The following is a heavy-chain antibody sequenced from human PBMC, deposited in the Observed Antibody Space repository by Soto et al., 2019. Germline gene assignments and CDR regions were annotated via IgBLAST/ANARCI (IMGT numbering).Heavy chain of an antibody. CDR1: GFTFSSYN. V-gene: IGHV3-23*01. J-gene: IGHJ6*02. D-gene: IGHD2-21*01. CDR3: AKWVAIAMDGHDFFGMEV. CDR2: LGGGGTAT. Sequence: EVQLLESGGGLVQPGASLRLSCAASGFTFSSYNMSWVRQAPGKGLEWVSGLGGGGTATYYEESVRGRFTISRDNSDTSLYRQMTSLRADDSSVYYCAKWVAIAMDGHDFFGMEVWGQATTVVGSS.